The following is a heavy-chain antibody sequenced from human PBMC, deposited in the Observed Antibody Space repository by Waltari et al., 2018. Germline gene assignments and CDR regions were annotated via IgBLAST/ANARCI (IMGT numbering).Heavy chain of an antibody. CDR3: ARGYYDTLTAYRGWFDP. D-gene: IGHD3-9*01. Sequence: QVQLQQWGAGLLKPSETLSLTCAVYGGSFSGYYWTWIRQLRGQGREWIAEINHSGGTNYNPSLKRRVTISVDTSKNQFSLRLSSVTAADTAVYYCARGYYDTLTAYRGWFDPWGQGALVTVSS. CDR1: GGSFSGYY. V-gene: IGHV4-34*01. CDR2: INHSGGT. J-gene: IGHJ5*02.